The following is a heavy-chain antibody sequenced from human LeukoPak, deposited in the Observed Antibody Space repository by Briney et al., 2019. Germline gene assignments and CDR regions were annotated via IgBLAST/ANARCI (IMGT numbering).Heavy chain of an antibody. CDR1: GYSFASYG. D-gene: IGHD2-2*01. CDR3: ARVGRDCSSINCYWEDWFDP. J-gene: IGHJ5*02. Sequence: ASVKVSSKASGYSFASYGITWVREAPGQGPEWMGWISGSTGNTHYAQNVQGRVTMTTDTATSTAYMELRSLGSDDTAVYYCARVGRDCSSINCYWEDWFDPWGQGTLVIVSS. V-gene: IGHV1-18*04. CDR2: ISGSTGNT.